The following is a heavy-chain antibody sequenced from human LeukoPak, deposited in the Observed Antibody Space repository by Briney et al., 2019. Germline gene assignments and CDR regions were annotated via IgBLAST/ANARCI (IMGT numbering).Heavy chain of an antibody. D-gene: IGHD2-2*02. CDR1: GGSISSNSYY. J-gene: IGHJ5*02. CDR2: IYYSGST. V-gene: IGHV4-39*07. CDR3: ARDLSNVVVPAAIQDSP. Sequence: SETLSLTCSVSGGSISSNSYYWGWIRQPPGKGLEWVASIYYSGSTYYNPSLKSRVTISVDRSKNQFSLKLSSVTAADTAVYYCARDLSNVVVPAAIQDSPWGQGTLVTVSS.